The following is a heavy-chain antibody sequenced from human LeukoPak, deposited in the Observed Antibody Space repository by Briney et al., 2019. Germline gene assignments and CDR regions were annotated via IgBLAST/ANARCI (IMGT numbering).Heavy chain of an antibody. CDR2: IIPIFGTA. V-gene: IGHV1-69*05. J-gene: IGHJ6*03. Sequence: ASVKVSCKASGGTFSSYAISWVRQAPGQGLEWMGGIIPIFGTANYAQKFQGRVTITTDESTSTAYMELSSLRSEDTAVYYCARARIAAAGTQNYYYYYYMDVWGKGTTVTVSS. CDR3: ARARIAAAGTQNYYYYYYMDV. CDR1: GGTFSSYA. D-gene: IGHD6-13*01.